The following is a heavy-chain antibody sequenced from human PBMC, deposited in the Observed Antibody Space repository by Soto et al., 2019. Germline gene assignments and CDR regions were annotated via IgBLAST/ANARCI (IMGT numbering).Heavy chain of an antibody. D-gene: IGHD1-7*01. V-gene: IGHV3-23*01. J-gene: IGHJ3*02. CDR1: GFTFSSYA. CDR2: ISGSGGST. CDR3: AKDRPRYNWNYVGAFDI. Sequence: EVQLLESGGGLVQPGGSLRLSCAASGFTFSSYAMSWVRQAPGKGLEWVSAISGSGGSTYYADSVKGRFTISRDNSKNTLYLQMNSLRAEDTAVYYCAKDRPRYNWNYVGAFDIWGQGTMVTVSS.